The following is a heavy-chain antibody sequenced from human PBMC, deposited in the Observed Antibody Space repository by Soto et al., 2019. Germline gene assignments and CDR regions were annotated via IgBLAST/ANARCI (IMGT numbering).Heavy chain of an antibody. V-gene: IGHV1-3*01. D-gene: IGHD6-6*01. J-gene: IGHJ4*02. CDR1: GGTFSSYA. CDR2: INAGNGNT. Sequence: ASVKVSCKASGGTFSSYAISWVRQAPGQRLEWMGWINAGNGNTKYSQKFQGRVTITRDTSASTAYMELSSLRSEDTAVYYCAREHSSSPYYFDYWGQGTLVTVSS. CDR3: AREHSSSPYYFDY.